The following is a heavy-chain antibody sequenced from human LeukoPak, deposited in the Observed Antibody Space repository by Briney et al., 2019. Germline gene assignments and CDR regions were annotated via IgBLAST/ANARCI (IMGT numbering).Heavy chain of an antibody. CDR2: INSDGSST. D-gene: IGHD3-22*01. CDR1: GFTFSSYW. CDR3: ARGGYYHDSSGYYYSPDY. Sequence: GGSLRLSCAASGFTFSSYWMYWVRQAPGKGLVWVSRINSDGSSTSYADSVKGRFTISRDNAKNTLYLQMNSLRAEDTAVYYCARGGYYHDSSGYYYSPDYWGQGTLVTVSS. V-gene: IGHV3-74*01. J-gene: IGHJ4*02.